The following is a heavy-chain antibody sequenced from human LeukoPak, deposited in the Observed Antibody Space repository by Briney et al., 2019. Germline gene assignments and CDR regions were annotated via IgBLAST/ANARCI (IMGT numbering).Heavy chain of an antibody. CDR2: IIPILGIA. J-gene: IGHJ3*02. CDR1: GGTFSSYT. V-gene: IGHV1-69*02. Sequence: SVKVSCKASGGTFSSYTISWVRQAPGQGLEWMGRIIPILGIASYAQKFQGRVTITADKSTSTAYMELSSLRSEDTAVYYCASPRRITMIVVVNDAFDIWGQGTMVTVSS. D-gene: IGHD3-22*01. CDR3: ASPRRITMIVVVNDAFDI.